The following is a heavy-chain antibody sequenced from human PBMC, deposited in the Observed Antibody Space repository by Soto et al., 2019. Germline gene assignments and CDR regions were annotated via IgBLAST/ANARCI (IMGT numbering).Heavy chain of an antibody. CDR3: ARSKRSPKTWIQRNTDYYYGMDV. Sequence: GGSLRLSCAASGFTFSSYGMHWVRQAPGKGLEWVAVIWYDGSNKYYADSVKGRFTISRDNSKNTLYLQMNSLRAEDTAVYYCARSKRSPKTWIQRNTDYYYGMDVWGQGTTVTVSS. V-gene: IGHV3-33*01. J-gene: IGHJ6*02. D-gene: IGHD5-18*01. CDR1: GFTFSSYG. CDR2: IWYDGSNK.